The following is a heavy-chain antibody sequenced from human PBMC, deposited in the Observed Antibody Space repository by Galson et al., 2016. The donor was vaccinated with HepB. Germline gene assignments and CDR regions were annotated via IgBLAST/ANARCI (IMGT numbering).Heavy chain of an antibody. V-gene: IGHV4-39*01. CDR2: IFYSGTI. J-gene: IGHJ4*02. Sequence: TLSLTCTVSGGSIRRTGYYWVWVRQPPGKGLEWIGNIFYSGTIYYNPYFESRVTISIDTSKDQFSLQLSSVTAADTAVYYCTSPCSTTSKLDYWGQGTLVTVSS. D-gene: IGHD6-6*01. CDR1: GGSIRRTGYY. CDR3: TSPCSTTSKLDY.